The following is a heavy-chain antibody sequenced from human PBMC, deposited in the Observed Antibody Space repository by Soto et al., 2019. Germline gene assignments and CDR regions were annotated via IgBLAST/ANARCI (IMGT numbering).Heavy chain of an antibody. Sequence: GGSLRLSCAASGFTFSSYAMSWVRQAPGKGLEWVSAIYRSGATYYPDSVRGRFTASRDYSHNTLYLQMDSLRVEDTAAYYCARDSGMIRGSYGVDVWGPGTTVTVSS. D-gene: IGHD3-10*01. J-gene: IGHJ6*02. CDR3: ARDSGMIRGSYGVDV. CDR1: GFTFSSYA. V-gene: IGHV3-23*01. CDR2: IYRSGAT.